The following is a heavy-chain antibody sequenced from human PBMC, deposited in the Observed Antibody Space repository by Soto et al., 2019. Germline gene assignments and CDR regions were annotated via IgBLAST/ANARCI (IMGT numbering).Heavy chain of an antibody. V-gene: IGHV2-5*02. CDR3: VRDDSGDYGFDY. D-gene: IGHD3-22*01. Sequence: QITLKESGPTLVKPTETLTLTCTFSGFSLSTRGVGVAWIRQPPRKALEWLALIYWDDDKRYSPSLKNRLTIXKXXSKNQVVLTMTNMGPVDTATYYCVRDDSGDYGFDYWGQGTLVAVSS. CDR1: GFSLSTRGVG. CDR2: IYWDDDK. J-gene: IGHJ4*02.